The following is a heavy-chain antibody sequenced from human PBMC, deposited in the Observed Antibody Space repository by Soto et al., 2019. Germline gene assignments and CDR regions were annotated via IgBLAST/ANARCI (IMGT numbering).Heavy chain of an antibody. CDR3: ATHIWYDYDSRGYQDRN. J-gene: IGHJ4*02. CDR1: GGSISSGDYY. CDR2: IYYSGRT. D-gene: IGHD3-22*01. Sequence: QVQLQESGPGLVKPSQTLSLTCTVSGGSISSGDYYWSWIRQPPGKGMEWIGYIYYSGRTYYNPSLKSRLTISVDTSKNQFSLKLSSVTAADTAVYYCATHIWYDYDSRGYQDRNWGQGTLVTVSS. V-gene: IGHV4-30-4*01.